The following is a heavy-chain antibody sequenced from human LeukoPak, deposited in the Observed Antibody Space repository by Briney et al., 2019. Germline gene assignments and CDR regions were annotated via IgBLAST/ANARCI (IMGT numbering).Heavy chain of an antibody. CDR3: AKGRDCSSTSCPFDP. V-gene: IGHV3-30*02. Sequence: PGGSLRLSCAASGFTFSSYGMHWVRQAPGKGLEWVAFIRYDGSNKYYADSVKGRFTISRDNSKNTLYLQMNSLRAEDTAVYYCAKGRDCSSTSCPFDPWGQGTLVTVSS. CDR1: GFTFSSYG. J-gene: IGHJ5*02. CDR2: IRYDGSNK. D-gene: IGHD2-2*01.